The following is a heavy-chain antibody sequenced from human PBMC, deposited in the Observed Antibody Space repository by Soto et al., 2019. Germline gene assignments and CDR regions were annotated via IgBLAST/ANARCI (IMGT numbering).Heavy chain of an antibody. CDR2: IVVGSGNT. CDR3: AADPTMIGEKKVDAFDI. D-gene: IGHD3-22*01. J-gene: IGHJ3*02. CDR1: GFTFTSSA. V-gene: IGHV1-58*01. Sequence: QMQLVQSGPEVKKPGTSVKVSCKASGFTFTSSAVQWVRQARGQRLEWIGWIVVGSGNTNYAQKFQDRVTMTRDMSTSTPYMELSSLRSEDTAVYYCAADPTMIGEKKVDAFDIWGQGTMVTVSS.